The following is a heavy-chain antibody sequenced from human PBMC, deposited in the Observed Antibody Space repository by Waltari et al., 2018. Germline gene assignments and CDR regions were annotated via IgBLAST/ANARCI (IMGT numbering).Heavy chain of an antibody. CDR3: ASVADTGYKTN. V-gene: IGHV3-30-3*02. D-gene: IGHD5-12*01. J-gene: IGHJ4*02. CDR2: ISFDSNNK. Sequence: QVDLVESGGGVVQPGRSLSLSCAASVVTFHNYDMHWVRQARGKGLEWVAAISFDSNNKYYTDSVKGRFTISRDNSKNMLYLEMNSLGTEDTALYYCASVADTGYKTNWGQGTLVTVSS. CDR1: VVTFHNYD.